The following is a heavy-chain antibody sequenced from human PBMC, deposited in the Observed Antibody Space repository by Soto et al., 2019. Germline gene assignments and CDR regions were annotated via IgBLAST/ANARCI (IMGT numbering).Heavy chain of an antibody. J-gene: IGHJ6*03. Sequence: GESLKISCKGSGYSFTSYWIGWVRQMPGKGLEWMGIIYPGDSDTRYSPPFQGQVTISADKSISTAYLQWSSLKASDTAMYYCARRNAAAGTLDYYMDVWGKGTTVTVSS. V-gene: IGHV5-51*01. CDR2: IYPGDSDT. D-gene: IGHD6-13*01. CDR1: GYSFTSYW. CDR3: ARRNAAAGTLDYYMDV.